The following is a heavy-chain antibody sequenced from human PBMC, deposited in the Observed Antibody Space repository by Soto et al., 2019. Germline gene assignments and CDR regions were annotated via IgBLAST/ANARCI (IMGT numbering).Heavy chain of an antibody. CDR1: AGSISSGGYY. CDR3: ARSVFP. V-gene: IGHV4-31*03. J-gene: IGHJ5*02. CDR2: IYYSGST. Sequence: QVQLQESGPGLVKPSQTLSLTCTVSAGSISSGGYYWSWIRQHPGKGLEWIGYIYYSGSTYYKPSPKRRVTIAVDTSKNQSSLKLSSVTAADSAVYYCARSVFPWGRGTLVTVSS.